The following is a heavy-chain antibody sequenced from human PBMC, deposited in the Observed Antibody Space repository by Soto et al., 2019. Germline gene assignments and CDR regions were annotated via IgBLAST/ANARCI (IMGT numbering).Heavy chain of an antibody. CDR2: MNPNSGNT. J-gene: IGHJ4*02. CDR3: ARGVVGTMVRGIITDLDY. D-gene: IGHD3-10*01. CDR1: GYTFTSYD. Sequence: ASVKVSCKASGYTFTSYDINWVRQATGQGLEWMGWMNPNSGNTGYAQKFQGRVTMTRNTSISTAYMELSSLRSEDTAVYYCARGVVGTMVRGIITDLDYWGQGTLVTVSS. V-gene: IGHV1-8*01.